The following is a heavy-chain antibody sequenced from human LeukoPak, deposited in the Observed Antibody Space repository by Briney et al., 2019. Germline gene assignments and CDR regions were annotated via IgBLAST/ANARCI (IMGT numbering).Heavy chain of an antibody. D-gene: IGHD3-22*01. CDR1: GGSFSGYY. CDR3: ASRFTYYYDSSGYHKTSFFDY. V-gene: IGHV4-34*01. Sequence: PSETLSLTCAVYGGSFSGYYWSWIRQPPGKGLEWIGEINHSGSTNYNPSLKSRVTISVDTSKNQFSLKLSSVTAADTAVYYCASRFTYYYDSSGYHKTSFFDYWGQGTLVTVSS. CDR2: INHSGST. J-gene: IGHJ4*02.